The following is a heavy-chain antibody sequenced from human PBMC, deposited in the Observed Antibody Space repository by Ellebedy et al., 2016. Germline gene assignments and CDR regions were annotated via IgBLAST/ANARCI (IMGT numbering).Heavy chain of an antibody. CDR1: GFTFSSNW. D-gene: IGHD6-19*01. Sequence: GGSLRLSCAASGFTFSSNWMSWVRQAPGKGPEWVSTITGSGDRTNYADSVKGRFTISRDSSKNTLYLDMDSLRAEDTAIYYCAKCRHINGCLLDYWGQGTLVTVSS. CDR2: ITGSGDRT. J-gene: IGHJ4*02. V-gene: IGHV3-23*01. CDR3: AKCRHINGCLLDY.